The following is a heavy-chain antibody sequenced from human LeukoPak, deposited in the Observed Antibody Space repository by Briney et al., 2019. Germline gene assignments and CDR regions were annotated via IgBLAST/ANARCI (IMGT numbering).Heavy chain of an antibody. V-gene: IGHV3-53*01. Sequence: PTGGSLRLSCAASGFTVSSNYMSWVRQAPGKGLEWVSVIYSGGSTYYADSVKGRFTISRDNSKNTLYLQMNSLRAEDTAVYYCAKGYYDYVWGSYYFDYWGQGTLVTVSS. CDR3: AKGYYDYVWGSYYFDY. CDR2: IYSGGST. D-gene: IGHD3-16*01. J-gene: IGHJ4*02. CDR1: GFTVSSNY.